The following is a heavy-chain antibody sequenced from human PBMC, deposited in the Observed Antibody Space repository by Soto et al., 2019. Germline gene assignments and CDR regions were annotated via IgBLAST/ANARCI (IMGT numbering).Heavy chain of an antibody. V-gene: IGHV1-18*01. J-gene: IGHJ6*02. CDR2: IYAPNGNT. CDR1: PYNFDSDG. Sequence: QVQLVQSGGEVKEPGASVKVSCKASPYNFDSDGITWVRQAPGQGLEWLGWIYAPNGNTNYAQKFQDRVIMTTDKSTRTFYMELRSLRSDDTAVYYCANRGNPLMDVWGQGTTVAVS. CDR3: ANRGNPLMDV.